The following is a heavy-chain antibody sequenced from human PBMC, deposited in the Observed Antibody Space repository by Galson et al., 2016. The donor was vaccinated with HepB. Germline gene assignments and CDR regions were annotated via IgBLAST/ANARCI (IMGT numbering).Heavy chain of an antibody. CDR1: GYTFTNYH. V-gene: IGHV1-2*02. CDR2: INPNNGAT. CDR3: PRDLVHLEPKKNAVYKHFDY. Sequence: SVKVSCKASGYTFTNYHIYWVRQAPGQGLEWMGWINPNNGATRYAQKFQGRVFESRDTSISTTYTELRSLRCDGTALYYCPRDLVHLEPKKNAVYKHFDYWGQGTLVTVSS. J-gene: IGHJ4*02. D-gene: IGHD1-1*01.